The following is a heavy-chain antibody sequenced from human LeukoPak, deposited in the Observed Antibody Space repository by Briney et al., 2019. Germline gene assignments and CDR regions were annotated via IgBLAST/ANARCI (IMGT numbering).Heavy chain of an antibody. CDR1: GFTLSTYA. CDR2: TSSSDAGT. J-gene: IGHJ6*04. Sequence: GGSLRLSCAASGFTLSTYAMSWVRQTPGKGLEWVAATSSSDAGTYYADSVKGRFTISSDSSKNTLYLQMNSLRAEDTAVYYCAKDSIYTGSRMDVWGKGTTVTVSS. CDR3: AKDSIYTGSRMDV. D-gene: IGHD2-2*02. V-gene: IGHV3-23*01.